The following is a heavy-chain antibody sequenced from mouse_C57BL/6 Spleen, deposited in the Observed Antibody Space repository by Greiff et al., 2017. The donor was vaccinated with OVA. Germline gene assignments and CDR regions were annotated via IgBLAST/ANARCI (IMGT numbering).Heavy chain of an antibody. CDR2: INPGSGGT. CDR3: AIYYDYDRYFDV. J-gene: IGHJ1*03. V-gene: IGHV1-54*01. Sequence: VQLQQSGAELVRPGTSVKVSCKASGYAFSNYLIEWVKQRPGQGLEWIGVINPGSGGTNYNEKFKGKATLTADKSSSTAYMQLSSLTSEDSAVYFCAIYYDYDRYFDVWGTGTTVTVSS. D-gene: IGHD2-4*01. CDR1: GYAFSNYL.